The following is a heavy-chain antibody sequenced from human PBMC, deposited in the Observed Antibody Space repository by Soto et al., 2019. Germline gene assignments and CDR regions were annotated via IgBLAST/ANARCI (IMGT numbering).Heavy chain of an antibody. CDR2: INRDGSRT. CDR1: GFSFSSYW. CDR3: ARVRVGSYNWFDP. J-gene: IGHJ5*02. V-gene: IGHV3-74*01. D-gene: IGHD6-13*01. Sequence: EVQLVESGGGLVQPGGSLRLSCAVSGFSFSSYWMHWVRQAPGKGLEWVSRINRDGSRTYYADSVKGRFTISRDNAKNTLYLQMNSLRAEDTAVYYCARVRVGSYNWFDPWGQGTLVTVSS.